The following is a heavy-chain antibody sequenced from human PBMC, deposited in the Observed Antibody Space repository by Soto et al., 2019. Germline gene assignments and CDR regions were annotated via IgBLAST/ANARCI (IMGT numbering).Heavy chain of an antibody. Sequence: PSETLSLTCDVSGASISSVYWWSWVRQPPGKGLEWIGEIYHSGSTNYNPSLKSRVTISVDKSKNQFSLKLSSVTAADTAVYYCARDYMVRGVMRWFDPWGQGTLVTVSS. J-gene: IGHJ5*02. CDR1: GASISSVYW. V-gene: IGHV4-4*02. CDR3: ARDYMVRGVMRWFDP. D-gene: IGHD3-10*01. CDR2: IYHSGST.